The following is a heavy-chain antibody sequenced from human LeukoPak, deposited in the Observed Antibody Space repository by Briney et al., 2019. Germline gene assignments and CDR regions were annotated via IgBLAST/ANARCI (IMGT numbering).Heavy chain of an antibody. D-gene: IGHD3-22*01. J-gene: IGHJ4*02. CDR2: IYSGGST. V-gene: IGHV3-53*05. CDR1: GFTVSSNY. Sequence: PGGSLRLSCAASGFTVSSNYMSWVRQAPGKGLEWVSVIYSGGSTYYADSVKGRFTISRDNSKNTLYLQMNSLRAEDTAVYYCAKNGDYDSSGYYYEKYYFDYWGQGTLVTVSS. CDR3: AKNGDYDSSGYYYEKYYFDY.